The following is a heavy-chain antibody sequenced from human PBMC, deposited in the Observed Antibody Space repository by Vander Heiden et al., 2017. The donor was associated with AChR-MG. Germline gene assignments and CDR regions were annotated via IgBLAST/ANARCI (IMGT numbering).Heavy chain of an antibody. V-gene: IGHV3-23*01. D-gene: IGHD6-19*01. CDR3: AKDFGGWYNYFDC. CDR1: GFTFSSYA. CDR2: ISSSGGST. J-gene: IGHJ4*02. Sequence: EVQLLESGGGLAQPGGSLRLSCAASGFTFSSYAMNWVRQTPGKGLEWVSAISSSGGSTYYTDSVKGRFTISRDNSKNTLYLQMNRLRADDTAVYYCAKDFGGWYNYFDCWGQGTLVTVSS.